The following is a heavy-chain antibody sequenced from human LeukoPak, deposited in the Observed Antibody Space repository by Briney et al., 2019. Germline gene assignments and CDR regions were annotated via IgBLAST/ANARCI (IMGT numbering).Heavy chain of an antibody. J-gene: IGHJ6*02. CDR3: AGYYYDSSGYLLLRVPPA. D-gene: IGHD3-22*01. Sequence: PSETLSLTCAVYGGSFSGYYWSWIRQPPGKGLEWIGEINHSGSTNYNPSLKSRVTISVDTSKNQFSLKLSSVTAADTAVYYCAGYYYDSSGYLLLRVPPAWGQGTTVTVSS. CDR1: GGSFSGYY. V-gene: IGHV4-34*01. CDR2: INHSGST.